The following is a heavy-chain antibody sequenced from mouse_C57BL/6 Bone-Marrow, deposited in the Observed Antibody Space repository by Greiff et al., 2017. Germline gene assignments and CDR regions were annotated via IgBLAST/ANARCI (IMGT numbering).Heavy chain of an antibody. V-gene: IGHV1-72*01. CDR2: IDPNSGGT. CDR3: ARGYYYGSSYGAWFAY. D-gene: IGHD1-1*01. J-gene: IGHJ3*01. Sequence: QVQLQQPGAELVKPGASVKLSCKASGYTFTSYWMHWVKQRPGRGLEWIGRIDPNSGGTKYNEKFKSKATLTVDTPSSTAYMQHRSLTSEDSAVYYCARGYYYGSSYGAWFAYWGQGTLVTVSS. CDR1: GYTFTSYW.